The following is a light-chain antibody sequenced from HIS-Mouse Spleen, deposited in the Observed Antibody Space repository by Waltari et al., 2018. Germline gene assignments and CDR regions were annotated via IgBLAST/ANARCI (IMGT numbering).Light chain of an antibody. J-gene: IGLJ2*01. CDR2: DDS. Sequence: SYVLTQPPSVSVAPGQTARITCGGNNIGSKSVHWYQQKPGQAPVLVVYDDSDRPSWIPERVAGYNSGNTATLTISRVEAGDEADYYCQVWDSSSDPVVFGGGTKLTVL. CDR3: QVWDSSSDPVV. V-gene: IGLV3-21*02. CDR1: NIGSKS.